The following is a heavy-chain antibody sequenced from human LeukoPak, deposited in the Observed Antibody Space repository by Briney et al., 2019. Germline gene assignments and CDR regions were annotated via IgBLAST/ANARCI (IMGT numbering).Heavy chain of an antibody. D-gene: IGHD3-3*01. Sequence: ASVKVSCKASGYTFTSYGISWVRRAPGQGLEWMGWISAYNGNTNYAQKLQGRVTMTTDTSTSTAYMELRSLRSDDTAVYYCARYTNDFWSGYHYGYYFDYWGQGTLVTVSS. CDR3: ARYTNDFWSGYHYGYYFDY. CDR2: ISAYNGNT. V-gene: IGHV1-18*01. J-gene: IGHJ4*02. CDR1: GYTFTSYG.